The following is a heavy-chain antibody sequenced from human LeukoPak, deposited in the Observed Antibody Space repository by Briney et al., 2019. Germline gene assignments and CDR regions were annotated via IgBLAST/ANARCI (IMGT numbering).Heavy chain of an antibody. CDR3: ASLHPASRHYFHY. CDR2: IYGAGAT. Sequence: GGSLRLSCAAYGLRVSSEYLAWVRQATGKGLEWISVIYGAGATYYADSVEGRFDISRDTYHNALYLQMHSLRVEDTPVYHCASLHPASRHYFHYWRRGPPVPVSS. D-gene: IGHD6-6*01. J-gene: IGHJ4*02. V-gene: IGHV3-53*01. CDR1: GLRVSSEY.